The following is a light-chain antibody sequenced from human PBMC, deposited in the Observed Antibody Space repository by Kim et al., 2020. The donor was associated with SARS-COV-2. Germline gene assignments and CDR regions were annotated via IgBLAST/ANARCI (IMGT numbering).Light chain of an antibody. CDR1: SGHSSYT. CDR3: QSWDTGIGV. V-gene: IGLV4-69*01. Sequence: QPVLTPSPSASASLGASVTLTCTLSSGHSSYTIAWHQQQPEKGPRYLMKLYSDGSHRKGDGIPDRFSGSSSGAERYLTISSLQSEDEADYYCQSWDTGIGVFGGGTQLTVL. J-gene: IGLJ3*02. CDR2: LYSDGSH.